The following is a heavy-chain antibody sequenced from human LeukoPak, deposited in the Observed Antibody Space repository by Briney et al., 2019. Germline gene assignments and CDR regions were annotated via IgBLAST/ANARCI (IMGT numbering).Heavy chain of an antibody. CDR3: ARARYHYDSSGDYYYYYYMDV. Sequence: SETLSLTCAVYGGSFSGYYWSWIRQPPGKGLEWIGEINHSGSTNYNPSLKSRVTISVDTSKNQFSLKLSSVTAADTAVYYCARARYHYDSSGDYYYYYYMDVWGKGTTVTISS. CDR1: GGSFSGYY. J-gene: IGHJ6*03. D-gene: IGHD3-22*01. CDR2: INHSGST. V-gene: IGHV4-34*01.